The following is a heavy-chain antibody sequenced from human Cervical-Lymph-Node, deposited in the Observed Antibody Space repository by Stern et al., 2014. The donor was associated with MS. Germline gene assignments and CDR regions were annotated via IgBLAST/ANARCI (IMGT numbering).Heavy chain of an antibody. CDR2: IFYSGAP. J-gene: IGHJ6*02. Sequence: VQLVESGPGLVKPSQTLSLTCNVSGGTINNGDYYWSWVRQHPGTGLEWLGYIFYSGAPYYNPSLKGRLTISVDTAKRHFALKLTSVTAADTAVYYCARELSGMYGMDVWGQGTTVTVSS. CDR3: ARELSGMYGMDV. D-gene: IGHD1-1*01. CDR1: GGTINNGDYY. V-gene: IGHV4-31*03.